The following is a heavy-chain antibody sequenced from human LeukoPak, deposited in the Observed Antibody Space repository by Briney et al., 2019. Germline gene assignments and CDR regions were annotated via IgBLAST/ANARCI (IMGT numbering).Heavy chain of an antibody. CDR2: IYHSGST. CDR1: GGSISSGGYS. Sequence: SQTLSLTCAVSGGSISSGGYSWSWIRQPPGKGLEWIGYIYHSGSTYYNPSLKSRVTISVDRSKNQFSLKLSSVTAADTAVYYCASYTYSGSYAYWGQGTLVTVSS. CDR3: ASYTYSGSYAY. D-gene: IGHD1-26*01. V-gene: IGHV4-30-2*01. J-gene: IGHJ4*02.